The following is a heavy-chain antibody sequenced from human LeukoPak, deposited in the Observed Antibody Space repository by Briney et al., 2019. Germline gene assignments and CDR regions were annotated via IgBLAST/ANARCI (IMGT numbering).Heavy chain of an antibody. CDR3: ARHAGWAFDI. D-gene: IGHD2-15*01. J-gene: IGHJ3*02. V-gene: IGHV4-34*01. CDR1: GGSFSGY. Sequence: SETLSLTCAVYGGSFSGYWSWIRQPPGKGLEWIGEISHSGGTKHNPSPKSRDTISVDTSKSQVSLKMTSVTAADTAIYYCARHAGWAFDIWGQGTAVTVSS. CDR2: ISHSGGT.